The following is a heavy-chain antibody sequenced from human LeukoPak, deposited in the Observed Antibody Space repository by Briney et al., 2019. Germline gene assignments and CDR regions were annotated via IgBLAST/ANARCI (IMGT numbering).Heavy chain of an antibody. CDR1: GESFSGYY. CDR2: INHRGRT. Sequence: SETLSLTCAVYGESFSGYYWSWIRQLPGKGLEWVGEINHRGRTNYNPSLKSRVTISVDTSKNQFSLKLTSVTAADTAVYYCARDRGGGWLFDPWGQGTLVTVSS. D-gene: IGHD6-19*01. CDR3: ARDRGGGWLFDP. V-gene: IGHV4-34*01. J-gene: IGHJ5*02.